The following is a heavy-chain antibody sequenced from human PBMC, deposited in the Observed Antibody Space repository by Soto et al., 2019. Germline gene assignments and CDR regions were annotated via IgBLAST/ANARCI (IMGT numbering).Heavy chain of an antibody. Sequence: QVQLQESGPGLVKPSQTLSLTCTVSGGSISSGGYYWSWIRQHPGKGLEWIGYIYYSGSTYYNPSLKSRVTISVDTSKNQCSLKLSSVTAADTAVYYCARDGISGYYGMDVWGQGTTVTVSS. CDR3: ARDGISGYYGMDV. J-gene: IGHJ6*02. D-gene: IGHD1-20*01. V-gene: IGHV4-31*03. CDR1: GGSISSGGYY. CDR2: IYYSGST.